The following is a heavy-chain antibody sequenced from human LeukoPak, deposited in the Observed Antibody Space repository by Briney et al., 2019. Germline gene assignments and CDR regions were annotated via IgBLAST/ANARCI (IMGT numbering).Heavy chain of an antibody. J-gene: IGHJ1*01. V-gene: IGHV4-59*01. Sequence: PSETLSLTCTVSGGSISSYYWSWLRQPPGKGLERIGYIYYSGSTNYNPSLKSRVTISVDTSKNQFSLKLSSVTAADTAVYYCARVSIWNSHFQHWGQGTLVTVSS. D-gene: IGHD1-7*01. CDR1: GGSISSYY. CDR2: IYYSGST. CDR3: ARVSIWNSHFQH.